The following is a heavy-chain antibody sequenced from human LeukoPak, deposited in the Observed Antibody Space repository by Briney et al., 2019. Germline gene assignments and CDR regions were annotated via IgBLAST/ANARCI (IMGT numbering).Heavy chain of an antibody. V-gene: IGHV3-11*01. J-gene: IGHJ4*02. CDR1: GFTFSDYY. CDR3: AKPPYYDSSGYIV. CDR2: ISSSGSTI. Sequence: KPGGSLRLSCAASGFTFSDYYMSWIRQAPGKGLEWVSYISSSGSTIYYADSVKGRFTISRDNAKNSLYLQMNSLRAEDTAVYYCAKPPYYDSSGYIVWGQGTLVTVSS. D-gene: IGHD3-22*01.